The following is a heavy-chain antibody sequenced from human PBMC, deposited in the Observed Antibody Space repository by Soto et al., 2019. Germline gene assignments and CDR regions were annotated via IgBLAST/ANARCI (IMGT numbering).Heavy chain of an antibody. J-gene: IGHJ5*02. CDR2: IYWNDDK. V-gene: IGHV2-5*01. CDR1: GFSLSTSGVG. Sequence: ESGPTLVNPTQPLTLTCTFSGFSLSTSGVGVGWIRQPPGKALEWLALIYWNDDKRYSPSLKSRLTITKDTSKNQVVLTMTNMDSVDTATYYCAHRRSVLLAANWFDPWGQGTLVTVSS. CDR3: AHRRSVLLAANWFDP. D-gene: IGHD2-15*01.